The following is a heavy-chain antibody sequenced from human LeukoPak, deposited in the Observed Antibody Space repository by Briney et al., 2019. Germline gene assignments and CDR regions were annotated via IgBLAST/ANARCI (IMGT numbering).Heavy chain of an antibody. CDR2: IYPGDSDT. V-gene: IGHV5-51*01. CDR3: ARQATIVGATF. J-gene: IGHJ4*02. D-gene: IGHD1-26*01. CDR1: GYSFTSYW. Sequence: GESLKISCKGSGYSFTSYWIGWVRQMPGKGREWMGIIYPGDSDTSYSPSFQGQVTISADKSISTAYLQWSSLKASDTAMYYCARQATIVGATFWGQGTLVTVSS.